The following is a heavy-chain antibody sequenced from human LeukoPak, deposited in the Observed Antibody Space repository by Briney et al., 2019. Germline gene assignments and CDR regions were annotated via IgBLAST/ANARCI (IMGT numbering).Heavy chain of an antibody. V-gene: IGHV3-74*01. CDR3: VRGGRAPGHGYD. D-gene: IGHD5-18*01. J-gene: IGHJ4*02. Sequence: PGGSLRLSCAASGFNFSSYWMHWVRQAPGKGLVWVSRVNGDGSSTRPTDSVERRFTIYRDNANNTLYLHMNTQRVDHTAMDYFVRGGRAPGHGYDWGQGTLVTVSS. CDR2: VNGDGSST. CDR1: GFNFSSYW.